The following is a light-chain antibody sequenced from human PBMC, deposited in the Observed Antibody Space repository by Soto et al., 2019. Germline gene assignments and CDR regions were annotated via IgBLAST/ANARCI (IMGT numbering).Light chain of an antibody. Sequence: QSAPTLPGSVSESPGQSISISCTGTSSNIGSYKLVSWYQQHPGKAPKLMIFEVNKRPSGVSNRFSGSKSGNTASLTISGLKVEDEADYYCCSSGGSPTYVFGTGTKGTVL. CDR1: SSNIGSYKL. V-gene: IGLV2-23*02. CDR3: CSSGGSPTYV. J-gene: IGLJ1*01. CDR2: EVN.